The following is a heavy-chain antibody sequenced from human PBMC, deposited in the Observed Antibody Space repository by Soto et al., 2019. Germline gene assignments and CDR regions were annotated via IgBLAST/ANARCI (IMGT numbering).Heavy chain of an antibody. CDR2: IYYSGST. CDR3: ARLFGYSYGFLDY. CDR1: GGSISSYY. J-gene: IGHJ4*02. D-gene: IGHD5-18*01. V-gene: IGHV4-59*01. Sequence: PSETLSLTCTVSGGSISSYYWSWIRQPPGKGLEWIGYIYYSGSTNYNPSLKSRVTISVDTSKNQFSLKLGSVTAADTAVYYCARLFGYSYGFLDYWGRGTLVTVSS.